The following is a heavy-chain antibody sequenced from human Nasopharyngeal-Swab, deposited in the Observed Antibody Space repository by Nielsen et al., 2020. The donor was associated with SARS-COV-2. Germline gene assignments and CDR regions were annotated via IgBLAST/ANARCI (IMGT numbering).Heavy chain of an antibody. CDR2: IYYSGST. J-gene: IGHJ6*02. D-gene: IGHD3-16*02. V-gene: IGHV4-59*12. CDR3: ARVPGYLYGMDV. Sequence: PGKGLEWIGYIYYSGSTNYNPSLKSRVTISVDTSKNQFSLKLSSVTAADTAVYYCARVPGYLYGMDVWGQGTTVTVSS.